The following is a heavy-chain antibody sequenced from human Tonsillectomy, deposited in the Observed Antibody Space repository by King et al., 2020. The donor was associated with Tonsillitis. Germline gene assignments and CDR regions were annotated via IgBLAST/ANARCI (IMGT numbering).Heavy chain of an antibody. CDR3: ARQRISSTSPLGY. J-gene: IGHJ4*02. CDR1: GGSFSGYY. V-gene: IGHV4-34*01. Sequence: VQLQQWGAGLLKPSETLSLTCAVYGGSFSGYYWSWIRQPPGKGLEWIGEINHSGSTNYNPSLKCRVTISVDTSKNQFSLKLSSVTAADTAVYYCARQRISSTSPLGYWGQGTLVTVSS. CDR2: INHSGST. D-gene: IGHD2-2*01.